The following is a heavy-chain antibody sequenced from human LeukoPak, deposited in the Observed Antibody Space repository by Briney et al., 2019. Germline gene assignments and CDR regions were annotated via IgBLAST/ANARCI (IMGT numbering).Heavy chain of an antibody. CDR1: GGSFSGYY. CDR2: INHSGST. CDR3: ARGVVVVPAAISNFDY. D-gene: IGHD2-2*01. V-gene: IGHV4-34*01. Sequence: PSETLSLTCAVYGGSFSGYYWSWIRQPPGKGLEWIGEINHSGSTNYNPSLKSRVTISVDTSKNQLSLKLSSVTAADTAVYYCARGVVVVPAAISNFDYWGQGTLVTVSS. J-gene: IGHJ4*02.